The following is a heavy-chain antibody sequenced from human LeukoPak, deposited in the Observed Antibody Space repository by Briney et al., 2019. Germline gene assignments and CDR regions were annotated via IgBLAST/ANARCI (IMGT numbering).Heavy chain of an antibody. CDR1: GFTFSSYA. V-gene: IGHV3-30*04. CDR2: ISYDGSNK. D-gene: IGHD3-10*01. Sequence: PGGSLRLSCAASGFTFSSYAMHWVRQAPGKGLEWVAVISYDGSNKYYADSVKGRFTISRDNSKNTLYLQMNSLRAEDTAVYYCCAGSYVSLGYWGQGTLVTVSS. CDR3: CAGSYVSLGY. J-gene: IGHJ4*02.